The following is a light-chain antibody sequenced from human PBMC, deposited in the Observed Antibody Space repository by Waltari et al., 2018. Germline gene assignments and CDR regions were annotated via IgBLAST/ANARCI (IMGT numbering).Light chain of an antibody. CDR3: QQRANWPPLT. J-gene: IGKJ4*01. CDR1: QSVSNS. Sequence: EIVLPQSPATLSLSPGERATISCRASQSVSNSLAWYQQKPGQAPRLLIYHASKRATGIPARFSGRGSGTDFTLTISSLEPGDSAVYYCQQRANWPPLTFGGGTRVEI. V-gene: IGKV3-11*01. CDR2: HAS.